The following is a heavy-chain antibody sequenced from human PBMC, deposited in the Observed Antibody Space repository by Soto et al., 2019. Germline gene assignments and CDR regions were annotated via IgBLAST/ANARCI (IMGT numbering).Heavy chain of an antibody. V-gene: IGHV3-9*01. D-gene: IGHD3-10*01. Sequence: VQVVASGGGLVQPGRSLRLSCAVSGFRFEQYVMHWVRQAPGKGLECVSTVSPTGDTVAYADSVEGRFTVSRDNAKNSLYLQMNSLKGDDTAFYYCIKDAHNGSIDDWGQGTLVTVSS. CDR2: VSPTGDTV. CDR1: GFRFEQYV. J-gene: IGHJ4*02. CDR3: IKDAHNGSIDD.